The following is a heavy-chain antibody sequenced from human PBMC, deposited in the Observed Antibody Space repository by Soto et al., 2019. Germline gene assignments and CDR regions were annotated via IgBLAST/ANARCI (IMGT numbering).Heavy chain of an antibody. J-gene: IGHJ4*02. CDR3: ARELGTTSSFDY. Sequence: QVQLVESGGGVVQPGRSLRLSCAASGFSLRSYGMHWVRQAPGKGLEWLGVISYDGNSKYYGDSVKGRFTISRDSSKNTLFLQMNSLRPEDTAVYHCARELGTTSSFDYWGQGTLVTVSS. D-gene: IGHD1-1*01. CDR1: GFSLRSYG. V-gene: IGHV3-30*03. CDR2: ISYDGNSK.